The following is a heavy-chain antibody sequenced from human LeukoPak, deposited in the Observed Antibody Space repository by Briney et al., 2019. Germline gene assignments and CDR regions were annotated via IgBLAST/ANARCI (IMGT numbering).Heavy chain of an antibody. CDR3: ARDNRITIFGVVTYFDY. J-gene: IGHJ4*02. D-gene: IGHD3-3*01. CDR1: GFTFSSYW. V-gene: IGHV3-7*01. Sequence: PGGSLRLSXAASGFTFSSYWMSWVRQAPGKGLEWVANIKQDGSEKYYVDSVKGRFTISRDNAKNSLYLQMNSLRAEDTAVYYCARDNRITIFGVVTYFDYWGQGTLVTVSS. CDR2: IKQDGSEK.